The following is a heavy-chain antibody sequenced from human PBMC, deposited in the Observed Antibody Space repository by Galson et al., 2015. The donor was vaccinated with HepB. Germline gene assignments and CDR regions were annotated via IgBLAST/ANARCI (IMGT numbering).Heavy chain of an antibody. CDR1: GGSFSGYY. D-gene: IGHD2-2*01. J-gene: IGHJ3*02. V-gene: IGHV4-34*01. CDR2: INHSGST. Sequence: SETLSLTCAVYGGSFSGYYWSWIRQPPGKGLEWIGEINHSGSTNYNPSLKSRVTISVDTSKNQFSLKLSSVTAADTAVYYCAREWGGRSNPLCSSTSCYWGDAFDIWGQGTMVTVSS. CDR3: AREWGGRSNPLCSSTSCYWGDAFDI.